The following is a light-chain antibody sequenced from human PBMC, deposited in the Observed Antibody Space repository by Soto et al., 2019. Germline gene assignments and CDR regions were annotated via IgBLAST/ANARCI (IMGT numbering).Light chain of an antibody. CDR2: GAS. V-gene: IGKV3-20*01. Sequence: VLTQSPGTLSLSPGERATLSFRASQSVSNNYLAWYQQKPGQAPRLLIYGASNRATGIPDRFSGSGSGTDFTLTISRLEPEDFAVYYCQQYGSSGTFGQGTKVDI. J-gene: IGKJ1*01. CDR3: QQYGSSGT. CDR1: QSVSNNY.